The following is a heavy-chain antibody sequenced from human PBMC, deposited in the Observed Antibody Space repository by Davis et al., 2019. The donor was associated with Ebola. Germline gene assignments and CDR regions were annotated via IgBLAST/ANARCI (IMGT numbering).Heavy chain of an antibody. V-gene: IGHV3-30-3*01. CDR1: GFTFSSNA. D-gene: IGHD3-22*01. J-gene: IGHJ4*02. CDR3: ARRSYDSSGYYYFDY. CDR2: ISYDGSNK. Sequence: GGSLRLSCAASGFTFSSNAMHWVRQAPGKGLEWVAVISYDGSNKYYADSVKGRFTISRDNAKNSLYLQMNSLRAEDTAFYYCARRSYDSSGYYYFDYWGQGTLVTVSS.